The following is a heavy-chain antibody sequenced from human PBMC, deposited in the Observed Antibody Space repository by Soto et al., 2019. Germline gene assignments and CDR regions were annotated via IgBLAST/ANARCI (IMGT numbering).Heavy chain of an antibody. V-gene: IGHV1-18*01. Sequence: VASVKVSCKASGYTFTSYGISWVRQAPGQGLEWMGWISAYNGNTNYAQKLQGRVTMTTDTSTSTAYMELRSLRSDDTAVYYCARDIVVVPAAILDAFDIWGQGTMVTVS. D-gene: IGHD2-2*02. CDR1: GYTFTSYG. J-gene: IGHJ3*02. CDR3: ARDIVVVPAAILDAFDI. CDR2: ISAYNGNT.